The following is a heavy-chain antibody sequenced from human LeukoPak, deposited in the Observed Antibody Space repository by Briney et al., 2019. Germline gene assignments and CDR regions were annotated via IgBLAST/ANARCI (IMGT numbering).Heavy chain of an antibody. CDR2: MNPNSGNT. D-gene: IGHD1-26*01. CDR1: GYTFTSYD. Sequence: ASVKVSCKASGYTFTSYDINWVRQATGQGLEWMGWMNPNSGNTGCAQKFQGRVTIIRNTSISTAYMELSSLRSEDTAVYYCARLSLLLPDAFDIWGQGTMVTVSS. V-gene: IGHV1-8*03. J-gene: IGHJ3*02. CDR3: ARLSLLLPDAFDI.